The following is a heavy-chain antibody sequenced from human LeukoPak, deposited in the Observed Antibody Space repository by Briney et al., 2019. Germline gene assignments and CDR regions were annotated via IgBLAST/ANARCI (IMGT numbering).Heavy chain of an antibody. CDR3: ARAGGRSGFDP. CDR1: GYSFTDKY. Sequence: GASVKVSCKASGYSFTDKYMHWVRQAPGQGLEWMGWINPNSGGTNYAQKFQGRVTMTTDTSMSTAYMELSRLTSDDTAVYYCARAGGRSGFDPWGQGTLVTVSS. D-gene: IGHD2-15*01. CDR2: INPNSGGT. J-gene: IGHJ5*02. V-gene: IGHV1-2*02.